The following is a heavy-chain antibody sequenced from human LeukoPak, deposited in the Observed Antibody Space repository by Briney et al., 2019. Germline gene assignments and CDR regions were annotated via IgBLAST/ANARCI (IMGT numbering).Heavy chain of an antibody. V-gene: IGHV4-59*01. D-gene: IGHD1-26*01. CDR1: GGSFSSYY. CDR2: IYYTGST. CDR3: ARGGNYWPQWWFDP. J-gene: IGHJ5*02. Sequence: SETLSLTCTVSGGSFSSYYWSWIRQPPGKGLEWIGYIYYTGSTSYNPSLKSRVTMSLDASKNQFSLELNSVTPADTAVYYCARGGNYWPQWWFDPWGRGTLVSVSS.